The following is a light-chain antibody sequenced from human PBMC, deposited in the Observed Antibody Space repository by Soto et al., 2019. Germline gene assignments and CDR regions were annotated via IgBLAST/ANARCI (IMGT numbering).Light chain of an antibody. J-gene: IGKJ5*01. Sequence: IVLTQAPGTLSFSSGGRATLSCRASQSVSSSYLAWYQQKPGQAPRLLIYGASSRATGIPDRFSGSGSGTDFTLTISRLEPEDFAVYYCQQYGSSPPITFGQGTRLEI. CDR3: QQYGSSPPIT. CDR2: GAS. V-gene: IGKV3-20*01. CDR1: QSVSSSY.